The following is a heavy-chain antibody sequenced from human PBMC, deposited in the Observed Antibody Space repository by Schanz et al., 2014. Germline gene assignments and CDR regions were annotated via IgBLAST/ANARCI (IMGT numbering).Heavy chain of an antibody. CDR1: GITFSDYA. CDR2: IASGGSHT. Sequence: GKRVASFLDVVQPGGSLRLSCAASGITFSDYAMSWVRQAPGKGLEWVSTIASGGSHTFYADSVTGRFTISGDNSKNTLFLQMNSLRAEDTAVYFCARDGGRDGYNLAFDVWGQGTLVTVSS. D-gene: IGHD5-12*01. J-gene: IGHJ3*01. V-gene: IGHV3-23*04. CDR3: ARDGGRDGYNLAFDV.